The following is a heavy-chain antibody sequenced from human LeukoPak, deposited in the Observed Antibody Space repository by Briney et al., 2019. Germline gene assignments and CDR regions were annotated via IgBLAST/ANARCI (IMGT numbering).Heavy chain of an antibody. CDR1: GFTFSSYS. V-gene: IGHV4-34*01. CDR2: INHSGST. CDR3: AREEEGDAFDI. J-gene: IGHJ3*02. Sequence: PGGSLRLSCAASGFTFSSYSMNWVRQAPGKGLEWIGEINHSGSTNYNPSLKSRVTISVDTSKNQFSLKLSSVTAADTAVYYCAREEEGDAFDIWGQGTMVTVSS.